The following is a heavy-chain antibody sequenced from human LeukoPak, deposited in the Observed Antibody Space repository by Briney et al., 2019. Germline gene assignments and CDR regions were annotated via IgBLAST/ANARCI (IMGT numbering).Heavy chain of an antibody. CDR2: ISYDGSNK. CDR1: GFTFSSYA. J-gene: IGHJ4*02. Sequence: PGRSLRLSCAASGFTFSSYAMHWVRQAPGKGLEWVAVISYDGSNKYYADSVKGRFTISRDNSKNTLYLQMNSLRAEDTAVYYCARGDLPQYYFDYWGQGTPVTVSS. D-gene: IGHD5-24*01. V-gene: IGHV3-30-3*01. CDR3: ARGDLPQYYFDY.